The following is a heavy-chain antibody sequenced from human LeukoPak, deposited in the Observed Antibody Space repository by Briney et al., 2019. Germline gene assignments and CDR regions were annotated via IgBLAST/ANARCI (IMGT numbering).Heavy chain of an antibody. CDR3: ARIVVPAAIVDP. Sequence: GVSLQISCQGSGYSFTSYWIGWVRQMPGKGLEWMGIIYPGDSDTRYSPSFQGQVTISADKSISTVYLQWSSLKASDTAMYYCARIVVPAAIVDPWGQGTLVTVSS. D-gene: IGHD2-2*01. J-gene: IGHJ5*02. CDR2: IYPGDSDT. V-gene: IGHV5-51*01. CDR1: GYSFTSYW.